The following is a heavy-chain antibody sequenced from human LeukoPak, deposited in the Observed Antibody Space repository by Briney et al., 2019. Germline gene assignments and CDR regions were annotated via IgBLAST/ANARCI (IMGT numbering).Heavy chain of an antibody. CDR3: AKVLYYYGSGSSPLDY. J-gene: IGHJ4*02. CDR2: ISWSSGNI. V-gene: IGHV3-9*01. CDR1: GFTFDDYA. Sequence: GGSLRLSCAASGFTFDDYAMHWVRQAPGKGLEWVSGISWSSGNIGYADSVKGRFTISRDNDKNSLYLQMNSLRAEDTALYYCAKVLYYYGSGSSPLDYWGQGTLVTVSS. D-gene: IGHD3-10*01.